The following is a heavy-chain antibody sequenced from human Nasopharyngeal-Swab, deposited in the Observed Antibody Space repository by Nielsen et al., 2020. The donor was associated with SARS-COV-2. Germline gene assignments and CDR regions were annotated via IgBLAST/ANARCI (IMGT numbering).Heavy chain of an antibody. J-gene: IGHJ4*02. V-gene: IGHV4-61*02. CDR1: GGSISSGSYY. CDR3: ARVTGYSSGWRGFDY. D-gene: IGHD6-19*01. CDR2: IYTSGST. Sequence: SETLSLTCTVSGGSISSGSYYWSWIRQPAGKGLEWIGRIYTSGSTNYNPSLKSRVTISVDTSKNQFSLKLSSVTAADTAVYYCARVTGYSSGWRGFDYWGQGTRVTVSS.